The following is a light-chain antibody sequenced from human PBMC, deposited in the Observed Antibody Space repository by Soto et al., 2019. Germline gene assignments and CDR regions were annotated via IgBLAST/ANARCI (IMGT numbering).Light chain of an antibody. CDR1: QSVSSY. J-gene: IGKJ4*01. V-gene: IGKV3-15*01. CDR3: PQCNDWPLT. CDR2: GTS. Sequence: EKVLTQSAGTLSLSPGERATLSCRASQSVSSYLAWYQQRPGQAPRLLIYGTSIRATGIPARFSGSGSGTEFTLTISSLQSEAFAVYYSPQCNDWPLTFGGGTKVDI.